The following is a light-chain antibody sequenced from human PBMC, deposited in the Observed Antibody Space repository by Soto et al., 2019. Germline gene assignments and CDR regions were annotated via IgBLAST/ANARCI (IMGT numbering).Light chain of an antibody. J-gene: IGLJ3*02. Sequence: QSVLTQPPSASGSPGQSVSISCTGASSDVGGYNFVSWYQQHPGKAPKLMIYEVSKRPSGVPDRFSGSKSGNTASLTVSGLQAEDEAAYYCSSYAGSNNFGVFGGGTKLTVL. V-gene: IGLV2-8*01. CDR1: SSDVGGYNF. CDR2: EVS. CDR3: SSYAGSNNFGV.